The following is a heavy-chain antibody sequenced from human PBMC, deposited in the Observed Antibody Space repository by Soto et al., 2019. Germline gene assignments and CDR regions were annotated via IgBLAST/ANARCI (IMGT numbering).Heavy chain of an antibody. D-gene: IGHD2-8*01. CDR1: GYTFTRYG. J-gene: IGHJ6*02. V-gene: IGHV1-18*01. Sequence: ASVKVSCKASGYTFTRYGISWVRQAPGQGLEWMGWISGYNGDTNYAQKFQDRVSMTVDTSTGTAYMELRSLTSDDTAIYYCAKNGQPPYYYYGLDVWGQGTKVTVSS. CDR2: ISGYNGDT. CDR3: AKNGQPPYYYYGLDV.